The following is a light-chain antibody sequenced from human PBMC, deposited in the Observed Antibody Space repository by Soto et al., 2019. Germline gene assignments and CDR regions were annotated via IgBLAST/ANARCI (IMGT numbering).Light chain of an antibody. CDR2: AAS. V-gene: IGKV1-39*01. CDR3: QQSYSIPWT. Sequence: DIQMTPSPSSLSASVVDRVTITCRASQSISSYLNWYQQKPGKAPKVLIYAASSLQSGIPSRFSGSGSGTDFTLTISSLQPEDFATYYCQQSYSIPWTFGQGTKVDIK. CDR1: QSISSY. J-gene: IGKJ1*01.